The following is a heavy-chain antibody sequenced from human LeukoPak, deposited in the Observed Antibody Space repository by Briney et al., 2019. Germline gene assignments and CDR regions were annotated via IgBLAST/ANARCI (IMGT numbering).Heavy chain of an antibody. D-gene: IGHD3-10*01. V-gene: IGHV3-74*01. CDR3: ARDLVDGSGSYPNYYYYGMDV. J-gene: IGHJ6*02. CDR1: GFTFSSYW. CDR2: INSDGSST. Sequence: GGSLRLSCAASGFTFSSYWMHWVRQAPGKGLVWVSRINSDGSSTSYADSVKGRFTISRDNAKNTLYLQMNSPRAEDTAVYYCARDLVDGSGSYPNYYYYGMDVWGQGTTVTVSS.